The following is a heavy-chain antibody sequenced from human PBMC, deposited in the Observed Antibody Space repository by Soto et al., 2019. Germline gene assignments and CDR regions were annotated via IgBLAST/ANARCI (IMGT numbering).Heavy chain of an antibody. CDR1: GFTFDDYA. V-gene: IGHV3-9*01. CDR2: ISWNSGNI. CDR3: AKARGVYWGLDDY. J-gene: IGHJ4*02. Sequence: EVQLVESGGGLVQPGRSLRLSCAASGFTFDDYAMHSVRQAPGKGLEWDSGISWNSGNIDYADSVKGRFTISRDNAKNSLYLQMNSLRTEATALYYCAKARGVYWGLDDYWGQGTLVTVSS. D-gene: IGHD3-16*01.